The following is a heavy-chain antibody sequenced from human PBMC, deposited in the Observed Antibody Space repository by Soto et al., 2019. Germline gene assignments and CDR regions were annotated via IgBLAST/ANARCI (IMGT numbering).Heavy chain of an antibody. CDR2: IKQDGSEK. Sequence: XGSLILSCAASGFTFSSYWMSWVRQAPGKGLEWVANIKQDGSEKYYVDSVKGRFTISRDNAKNSLYLQMNSLRAEDTAVYYCAGDSGYDYYYYYGMDVWGQGTTVTVSS. CDR1: GFTFSSYW. V-gene: IGHV3-7*01. CDR3: AGDSGYDYYYYYGMDV. J-gene: IGHJ6*02. D-gene: IGHD5-12*01.